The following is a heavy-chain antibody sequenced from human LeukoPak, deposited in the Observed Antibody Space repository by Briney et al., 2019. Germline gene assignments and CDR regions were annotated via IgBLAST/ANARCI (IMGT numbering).Heavy chain of an antibody. CDR3: ARVRDILTGYYKPRWFDP. CDR2: MSPHSGET. V-gene: IGHV1-8*03. D-gene: IGHD3-9*01. CDR1: GYTFSNYD. J-gene: IGHJ5*02. Sequence: ASVKVSCKASGYTFSNYDISWVRQATGQRLEWMGWMSPHSGETNYGKKFQGRVSITRDTSLSTAYIELSSLRSEDTAVYYCARVRDILTGYYKPRWFDPWGQGTLVTVSS.